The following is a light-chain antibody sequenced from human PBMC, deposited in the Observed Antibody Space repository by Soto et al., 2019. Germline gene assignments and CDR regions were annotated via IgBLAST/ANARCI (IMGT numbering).Light chain of an antibody. J-gene: IGLJ2*01. CDR1: SSDVGAYDY. CDR2: DVN. CDR3: CSYAGSYTML. V-gene: IGLV2-11*01. Sequence: QSALTQPPSASGSPGQSVTISCTGTSSDVGAYDYVSWYQQHPGKAPKFIIYDVNKRPSGVPDRFSGSKSGTTASLTISGLQADDEADYYCCSYAGSYTMLFGGGTKVTVL.